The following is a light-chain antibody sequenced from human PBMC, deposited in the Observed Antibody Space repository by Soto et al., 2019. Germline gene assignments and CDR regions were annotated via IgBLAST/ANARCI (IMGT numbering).Light chain of an antibody. Sequence: DIQMTQSPSSLSASVEGRVIITGRASQSISIWLAWYQQEPVKAPKILXYKASSLESGVPSRFSGSGSGTELTLTISSLQPDDFANYYCQQYSTYTPRTFGQGTKVDIK. CDR1: QSISIW. V-gene: IGKV1-5*03. CDR3: QQYSTYTPRT. J-gene: IGKJ1*01. CDR2: KAS.